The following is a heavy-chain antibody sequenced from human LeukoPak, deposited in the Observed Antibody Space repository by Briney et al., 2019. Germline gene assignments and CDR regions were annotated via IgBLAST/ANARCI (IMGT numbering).Heavy chain of an antibody. J-gene: IGHJ3*02. CDR1: GGTFSSYA. V-gene: IGHV1-69*13. CDR3: ARAQIPKHDAFDI. CDR2: IIPIFGTA. Sequence: SVKVSCKASGGTFSSYAISWVRQAPGQGLEWMGGIIPIFGTANYAQKLQGRVTITADESTSTAYMELSSLRSEDTAVYYCARAQIPKHDAFDIWGQGTMVTVSS.